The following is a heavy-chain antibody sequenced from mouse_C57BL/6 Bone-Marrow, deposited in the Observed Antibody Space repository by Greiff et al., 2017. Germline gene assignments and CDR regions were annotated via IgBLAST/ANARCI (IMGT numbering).Heavy chain of an antibody. CDR2: INPNNGGT. Sequence: EVQLQQSGPELVKPGASVKISCKASGYTFTDYYMNWVKQSHGKSLEWIGDINPNNGGTSYNQKLKGKATLTVDKSSSTAYMELRRLTSEDSAVYYCARDYYGSSWYFDYWGQGTSLTVSS. J-gene: IGHJ2*03. CDR1: GYTFTDYY. V-gene: IGHV1-26*01. D-gene: IGHD1-1*01. CDR3: ARDYYGSSWYFDY.